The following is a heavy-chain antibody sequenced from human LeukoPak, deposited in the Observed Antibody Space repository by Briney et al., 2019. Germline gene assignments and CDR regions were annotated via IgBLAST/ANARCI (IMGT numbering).Heavy chain of an antibody. Sequence: PGGSLRLSCAASGFTFNDYSMHWVRQAPGKGLEWVSGISWNSGSIGYADSVKGRFSISRDNAKNSLYLQMDSLNPEDTAVYYCAKGLLWSEVYYYYGMDVWGQGTTVTVSS. CDR2: ISWNSGSI. V-gene: IGHV3-9*01. D-gene: IGHD3-10*01. J-gene: IGHJ6*02. CDR1: GFTFNDYS. CDR3: AKGLLWSEVYYYYGMDV.